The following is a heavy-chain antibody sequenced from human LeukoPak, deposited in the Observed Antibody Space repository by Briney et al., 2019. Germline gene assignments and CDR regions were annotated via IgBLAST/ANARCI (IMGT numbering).Heavy chain of an antibody. V-gene: IGHV4-59*01. CDR1: GGSISSYY. CDR2: IYYSGST. D-gene: IGHD1-26*01. J-gene: IGHJ4*02. Sequence: SETLSLTCTVSGGSISSYYWSWLRQPPGKGLEWIGYIYYSGSTNYNPSLKSRVTISVDTSKNQFSLKLSSVTAADTAVYYCARMVGATKSFDYWGQGTLVTVSS. CDR3: ARMVGATKSFDY.